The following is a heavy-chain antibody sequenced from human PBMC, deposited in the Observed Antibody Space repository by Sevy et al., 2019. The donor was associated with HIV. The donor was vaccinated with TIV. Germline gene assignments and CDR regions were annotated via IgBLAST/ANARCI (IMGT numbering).Heavy chain of an antibody. CDR2: ISNDGSNK. D-gene: IGHD3-9*01. V-gene: IGHV3-30*02. CDR1: GFSFRNYG. J-gene: IGHJ4*02. Sequence: GGSLRLSFAASGFSFRNYGMHWVRQAPGKGLEWVAFISNDGSNKYYADSVKGRFTISRDNSQNTLYLQVNNVRADDTAVFYCAKNIWTGYYVPHGYWGQGALVTVSS. CDR3: AKNIWTGYYVPHGY.